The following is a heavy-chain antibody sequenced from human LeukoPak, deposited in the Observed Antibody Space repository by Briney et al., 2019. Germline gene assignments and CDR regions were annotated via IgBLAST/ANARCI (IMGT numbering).Heavy chain of an antibody. CDR2: IYYSGST. D-gene: IGHD2-15*01. CDR1: GGSISSGDYY. V-gene: IGHV4-30-4*01. Sequence: SETLSLTCTVSGGSISSGDYYWSWIRQPPGKGLEWIGYIYYSGSTYYNPSLKSRVTISVDTSKNQFSLKLSSVTAADTAVYYCARAVAATQEHFDYWGQGTLVTVSS. CDR3: ARAVAATQEHFDY. J-gene: IGHJ4*02.